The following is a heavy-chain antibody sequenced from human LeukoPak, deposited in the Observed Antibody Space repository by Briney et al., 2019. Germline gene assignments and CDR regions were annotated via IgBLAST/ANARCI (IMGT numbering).Heavy chain of an antibody. Sequence: PGGSLRLSCAASGFTFSSYGMHWVRQAPGKGLEWVAFIRYDGSNKYYADSVKGRITVSRDNSRNTLYLQMNSLRAEDTAVYYCASPADYCSSSSSCYRYWGQGTLVTVSS. D-gene: IGHD2-15*01. J-gene: IGHJ4*02. CDR3: ASPADYCSSSSSCYRY. CDR1: GFTFSSYG. V-gene: IGHV3-30*02. CDR2: IRYDGSNK.